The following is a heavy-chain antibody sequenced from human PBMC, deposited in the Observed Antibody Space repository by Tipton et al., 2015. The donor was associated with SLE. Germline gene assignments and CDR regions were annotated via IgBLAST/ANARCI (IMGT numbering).Heavy chain of an antibody. D-gene: IGHD2-2*03. Sequence: TLSLTCAVYGGSLSGYYWSWIRQPPGKGLEWIGEINHSGSTNYNPSLKSRVTISVDTSKNQFSLKLSSVTAADTAVYYCARVAGWIEDAFDIWGQGTMVTVSS. CDR3: ARVAGWIEDAFDI. CDR2: INHSGST. CDR1: GGSLSGYY. V-gene: IGHV4-34*01. J-gene: IGHJ3*02.